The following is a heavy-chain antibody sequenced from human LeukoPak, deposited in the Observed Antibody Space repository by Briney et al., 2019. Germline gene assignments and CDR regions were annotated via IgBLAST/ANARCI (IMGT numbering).Heavy chain of an antibody. CDR1: GYTLTELS. Sequence: ASVKVSCKVSGYTLTELSMHWVRQAPGKGLEWMGGFDPGDGETIYAQKFQGRVTMTEDTSTDTAYMELSSLRSEDTAVYYCARDRIVGATQPFDYWGQGTLVTVSS. V-gene: IGHV1-24*01. D-gene: IGHD1-26*01. CDR3: ARDRIVGATQPFDY. CDR2: FDPGDGET. J-gene: IGHJ4*02.